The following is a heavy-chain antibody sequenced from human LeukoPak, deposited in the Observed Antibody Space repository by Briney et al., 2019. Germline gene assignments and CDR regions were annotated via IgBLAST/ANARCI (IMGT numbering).Heavy chain of an antibody. V-gene: IGHV1-2*02. D-gene: IGHD3-16*02. Sequence: ASVEVSCKASGYTFTGYFMHWVRQAPGQGLEGMGWINPNNGATNFTQKFQGRVTMTRDTSISTAYMELSSLTSHDTAVYYCARAGSYRYADYWGQGTVVTVSS. CDR3: ARAGSYRYADY. CDR2: INPNNGAT. J-gene: IGHJ4*02. CDR1: GYTFTGYF.